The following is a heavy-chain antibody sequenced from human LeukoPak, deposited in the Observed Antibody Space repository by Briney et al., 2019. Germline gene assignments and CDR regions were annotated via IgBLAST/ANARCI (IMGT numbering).Heavy chain of an antibody. Sequence: GRTLRLSCAASGFTFSSYAMHWVRQAPGKGLEWVALIPYDGSNKYYADSVKGRFTVSRDNAKNTLNLQMNSLRAEDTAVYYCARDLGQYYDTSDNWFDPWGQGTLVTVSS. CDR3: ARDLGQYYDTSDNWFDP. D-gene: IGHD3-22*01. V-gene: IGHV3-30*04. J-gene: IGHJ5*02. CDR2: IPYDGSNK. CDR1: GFTFSSYA.